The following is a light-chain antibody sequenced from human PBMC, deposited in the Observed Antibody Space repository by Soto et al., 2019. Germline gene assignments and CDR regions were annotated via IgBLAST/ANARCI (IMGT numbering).Light chain of an antibody. CDR1: QSINSN. V-gene: IGKV3-15*01. CDR3: PQYNNWPLT. Sequence: EIVITQTPATLSVSPGERATLSCRTSQSINSNLAWYQQKPGQAPRILIHGASTRATGIPARFSGSGSGTEFTLTISSLQSEDFAVYYCPQYNNWPLTFGGGTKVEIK. CDR2: GAS. J-gene: IGKJ4*01.